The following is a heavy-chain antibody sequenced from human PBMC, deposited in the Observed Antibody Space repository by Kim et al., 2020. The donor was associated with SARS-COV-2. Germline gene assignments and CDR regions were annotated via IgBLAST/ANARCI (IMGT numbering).Heavy chain of an antibody. D-gene: IGHD3-3*02. CDR3: ARAEAILGPGLFYFEY. V-gene: IGHV3-21*01. Sequence: GGSLRLSCAASGVSFSTSTMTWVRQAPGKGLEWVSSISSDSMNIHYADSVKGRFTISRDNAKNSLYLQMNSLRADDTAVYYCARAEAILGPGLFYFEYWGQGTVVTVSS. CDR1: GVSFSTST. J-gene: IGHJ4*02. CDR2: ISSDSMNI.